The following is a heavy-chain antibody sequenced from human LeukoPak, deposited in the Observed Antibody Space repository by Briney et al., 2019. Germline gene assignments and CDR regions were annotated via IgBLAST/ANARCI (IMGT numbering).Heavy chain of an antibody. Sequence: GGSLRLSCAASGFTFSSYAMHWVRQAPGKGLEWVAVISYDGSNKYYADSVKGRFTISRDNSKNTLYLQVNSLRAEDTAVYYCARLALPPPLLAAAGTSFDYWGQGTLVTVSS. CDR2: ISYDGSNK. V-gene: IGHV3-30-3*01. CDR3: ARLALPPPLLAAAGTSFDY. D-gene: IGHD6-13*01. J-gene: IGHJ4*02. CDR1: GFTFSSYA.